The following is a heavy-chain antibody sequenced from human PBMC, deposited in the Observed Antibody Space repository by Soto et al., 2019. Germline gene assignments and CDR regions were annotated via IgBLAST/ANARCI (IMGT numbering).Heavy chain of an antibody. CDR2: ISGYNGDT. CDR1: GYSFTSSG. CDR3: ARSGSIPYYYDAMDV. Sequence: QVHLVQSGAEVKKPGASVKVSCKTSGYSFTSSGINWVRQAPGQGLEWMGWISGYNGDTNYLQKFQGRVTMTTDTSTSTAYMELRTLRSDDTAVYYCARSGSIPYYYDAMDVWGQGTTVTVSS. V-gene: IGHV1-18*01. J-gene: IGHJ6*02. D-gene: IGHD2-2*02.